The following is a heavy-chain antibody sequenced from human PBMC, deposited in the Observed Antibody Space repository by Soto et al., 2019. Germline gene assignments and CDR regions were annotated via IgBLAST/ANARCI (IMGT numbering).Heavy chain of an antibody. CDR1: GGSISSYY. Sequence: SETLSLTCTVSGGSISSYYWSWIRQPPGKGLEWIGYIYYSGSTNYNPSLKSRVTISVDTSKNQFSLKLSSVTAADTAVYYCARVVYGDYGWFDPWGQGTLVTVSS. CDR3: ARVVYGDYGWFDP. V-gene: IGHV4-59*01. CDR2: IYYSGST. D-gene: IGHD4-17*01. J-gene: IGHJ5*02.